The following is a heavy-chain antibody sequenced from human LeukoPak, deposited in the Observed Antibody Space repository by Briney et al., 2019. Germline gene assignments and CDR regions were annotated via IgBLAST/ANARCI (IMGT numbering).Heavy chain of an antibody. D-gene: IGHD2-2*01. Sequence: GRFTISRDTAKNSLYLQMDSLRAEDTALYYCARAPITSPFYFDYWGQGTLVTVSS. J-gene: IGHJ4*02. CDR3: ARAPITSPFYFDY. V-gene: IGHV3-20*03.